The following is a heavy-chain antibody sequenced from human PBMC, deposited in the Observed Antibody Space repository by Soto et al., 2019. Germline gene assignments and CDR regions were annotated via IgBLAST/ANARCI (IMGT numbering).Heavy chain of an antibody. CDR3: ARARYDSSGYYYFDY. D-gene: IGHD3-22*01. CDR2: IYYSGST. V-gene: IGHV4-59*02. J-gene: IGHJ4*02. CDR1: GLSESTYD. Sequence: LDTLSLRCPASGLSESTYDSSWAMQTPGKGLEWIGYIYYSGSTNYNPSLKSRVTISVDTSKKQFSLRLRSVTAADTAVYDCARARYDSSGYYYFDYWGQGNLVTVSS.